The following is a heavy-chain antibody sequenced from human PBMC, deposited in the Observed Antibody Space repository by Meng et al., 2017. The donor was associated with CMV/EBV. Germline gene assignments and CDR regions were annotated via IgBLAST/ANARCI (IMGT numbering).Heavy chain of an antibody. CDR1: AGSISSGGYC. CDR2: INCSGST. D-gene: IGHD3-10*01. CDR3: ARDTMVRGGVWFDP. J-gene: IGHJ5*02. V-gene: IGHV4-31*02. Sequence: AGSISSGGYCWSWLRQQPGKGLEWIGYINCSGSTYYNPSLKSRVTISVDTSKNQFSLKLSSVTAADTAVYYCARDTMVRGGVWFDPWGQGTLVTVSS.